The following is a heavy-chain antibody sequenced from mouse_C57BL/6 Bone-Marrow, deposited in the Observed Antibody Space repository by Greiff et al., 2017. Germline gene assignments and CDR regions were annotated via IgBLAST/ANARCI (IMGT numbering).Heavy chain of an antibody. Sequence: EVQVVESGGGLVKPGGSLKLSCAASGFTFSSYAMSWVRQTPEKRLEWVATISDGGSYTYYPDNVKGRFTISRDNAKNNLYLQMSHLKAEDTAMYYCARSTMVTPWYFDVWAQGPRSPSPQ. CDR3: ARSTMVTPWYFDV. J-gene: IGHJ1*03. CDR1: GFTFSSYA. D-gene: IGHD2-2*01. CDR2: ISDGGSYT. V-gene: IGHV5-4*01.